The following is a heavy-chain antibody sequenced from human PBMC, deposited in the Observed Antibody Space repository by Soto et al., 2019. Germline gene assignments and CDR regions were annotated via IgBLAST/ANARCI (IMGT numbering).Heavy chain of an antibody. V-gene: IGHV5-51*01. CDR2: IYPGDSDT. CDR3: TRHIRFGAVGYYYGLDV. J-gene: IGHJ6*02. D-gene: IGHD3-10*01. CDR1: GYSFTSYW. Sequence: PGESLKISCKGSGYSFTSYWIGWVRQMPGKGLEWMGIIYPGDSDTRYSPSFQGQVTISADKSISTAYLQWSSLKASDTATYYCTRHIRFGAVGYYYGLDVWGQGTTVTAP.